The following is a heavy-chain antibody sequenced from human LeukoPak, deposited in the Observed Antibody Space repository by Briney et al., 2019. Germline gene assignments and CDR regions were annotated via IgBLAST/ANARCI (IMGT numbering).Heavy chain of an antibody. CDR3: AKDPNQRFTVIPDYYFDN. D-gene: IGHD2-21*01. Sequence: GGSLRLSCAASGFTFDYYHMHWVRHAPGRGLEWVSLIKGDGDTPYYVDSVKGRFTISRYNNKDSLFLQMDGLRTEDTAFYFCAKDPNQRFTVIPDYYFDNWGQGTLVTVSS. J-gene: IGHJ4*02. CDR2: IKGDGDTP. V-gene: IGHV3-43*02. CDR1: GFTFDYYH.